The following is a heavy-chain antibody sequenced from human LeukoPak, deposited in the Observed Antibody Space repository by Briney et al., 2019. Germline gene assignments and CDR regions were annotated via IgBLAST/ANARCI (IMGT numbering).Heavy chain of an antibody. CDR1: GGSFSGYY. J-gene: IGHJ6*02. D-gene: IGHD3-22*01. CDR2: INHSGRT. CDR3: ARGISYYYDSSGYYPGAYYYYGMDV. V-gene: IGHV4-34*01. Sequence: PAETLSLTCAVYGGSFSGYYWSWIRQPPGKGLEWIGEINHSGRTTYNPSLKSRVTISVDTSKSPFSQKLSSVTAADTAVYYCARGISYYYDSSGYYPGAYYYYGMDVWGQGTTVTVSS.